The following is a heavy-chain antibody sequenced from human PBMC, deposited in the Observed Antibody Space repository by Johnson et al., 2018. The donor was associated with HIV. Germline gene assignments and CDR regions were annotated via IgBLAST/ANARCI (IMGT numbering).Heavy chain of an antibody. D-gene: IGHD6-13*01. Sequence: VQLVESGGGVVQPGGSLRLSCAASGLTFSSYGMHWVRQAPGKGLEWVSGISWNSGSIGYADSVKGRFTISRDNAKNSLYLQMNSLRAEDTALYYCAKDLPGYSSSWYGAFDIWGQGTMVTVSS. V-gene: IGHV3-9*01. CDR1: GLTFSSYG. J-gene: IGHJ3*02. CDR3: AKDLPGYSSSWYGAFDI. CDR2: ISWNSGSI.